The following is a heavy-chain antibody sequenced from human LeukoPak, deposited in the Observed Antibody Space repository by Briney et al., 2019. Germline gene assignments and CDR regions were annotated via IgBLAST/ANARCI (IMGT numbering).Heavy chain of an antibody. D-gene: IGHD6-13*01. V-gene: IGHV3-23*01. CDR1: GFTFSSYA. CDR2: ISGSGGST. CDR3: TKRAAAGLLDY. J-gene: IGHJ4*02. Sequence: PGGSLRLSCAVSGFTFSSYAMNWVRQAPGKGLEWVSTISGSGGSTYYADSVKGRFNISRDNSMSTLYLQMNSLRAEDTAFYYCTKRAAAGLLDYWGQGTLVTVSS.